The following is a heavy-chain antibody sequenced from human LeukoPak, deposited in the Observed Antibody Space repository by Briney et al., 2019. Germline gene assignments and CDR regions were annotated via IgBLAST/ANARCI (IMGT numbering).Heavy chain of an antibody. CDR3: ARDGVVPAAIRYGMVV. D-gene: IGHD2-2*01. J-gene: IGHJ6*02. Sequence: SESLSLTCAVDGGSFSGYYWSWISQPPGKGLEWVGEINHSGSTNYNPSLKSRVTISVDTSKNQCSLKLSSVTAADTAVYYCARDGVVPAAIRYGMVVWGQGTTVTVSS. CDR2: INHSGST. V-gene: IGHV4-34*01. CDR1: GGSFSGYY.